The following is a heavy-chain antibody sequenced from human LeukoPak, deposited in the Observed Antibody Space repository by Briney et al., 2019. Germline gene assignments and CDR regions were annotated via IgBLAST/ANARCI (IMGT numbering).Heavy chain of an antibody. CDR1: GFTFSSFG. D-gene: IGHD6-13*01. Sequence: GGSLRLSCAASGFTFSSFGMHWARQAPGKGLEWVAVIWYDASNKYYADSVKGRFTISRDNSKNTLFLQMNSLRDDDTAVYYCVRGVGVSRFNYFDPWGQGTLVTVSS. J-gene: IGHJ5*02. CDR2: IWYDASNK. V-gene: IGHV3-33*01. CDR3: VRGVGVSRFNYFDP.